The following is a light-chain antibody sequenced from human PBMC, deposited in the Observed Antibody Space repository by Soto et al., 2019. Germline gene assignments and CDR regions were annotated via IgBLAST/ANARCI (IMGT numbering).Light chain of an antibody. CDR3: AAWDDSLNGVF. J-gene: IGLJ2*01. CDR1: SSRFGSNT. CDR2: NNN. Sequence: HSVLTQPPSASGTPGQRVTISCSGGSSRFGSNTVNWYQQVPGTAPKLLIYNNNQRPSGVPDRFSGSKSGTSASLAISGLQSEDEADYYCAAWDDSLNGVFFGGGTKLTVL. V-gene: IGLV1-44*01.